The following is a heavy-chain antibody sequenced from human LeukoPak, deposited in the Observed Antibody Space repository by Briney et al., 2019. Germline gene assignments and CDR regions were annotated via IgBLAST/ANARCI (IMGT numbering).Heavy chain of an antibody. CDR3: ARHAGQWLIRDGGNWFDP. V-gene: IGHV5-51*01. Sequence: KFGESLKISCKGSGYSFTNYWIGWVRQMPGKGLEWMGIIYPGDSDTRYSPSFQGQVTISADKSVSTAYLQWSSLKASDTAIYYCARHAGQWLIRDGGNWFDPWGQGTLVTVSS. D-gene: IGHD6-19*01. J-gene: IGHJ5*02. CDR2: IYPGDSDT. CDR1: GYSFTNYW.